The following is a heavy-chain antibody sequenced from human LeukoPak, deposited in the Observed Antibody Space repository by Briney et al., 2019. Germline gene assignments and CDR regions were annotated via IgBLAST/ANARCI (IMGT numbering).Heavy chain of an antibody. J-gene: IGHJ4*02. CDR3: ARGGRYGDYTSDY. CDR2: INHSGSA. V-gene: IGHV4-34*01. Sequence: TSETLSLTCAVYGGSFSGYYWSWLRQPPGKGLEWIGEINHSGSANYNPSLKSRVTISVDTSKKQFSLKLSSVTAADTAVYYCARGGRYGDYTSDYWGQGTLVTVSS. D-gene: IGHD4-17*01. CDR1: GGSFSGYY.